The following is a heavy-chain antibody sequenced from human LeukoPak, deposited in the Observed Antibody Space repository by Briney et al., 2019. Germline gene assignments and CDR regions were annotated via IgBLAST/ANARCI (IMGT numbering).Heavy chain of an antibody. CDR2: ISSSSSSI. CDR1: GFIFSSYS. D-gene: IGHD3-9*01. CDR3: ARDSRYFDYLDY. J-gene: IGHJ4*02. Sequence: GGSLRLSCAASGFIFSSYSMNWVRQAPGKGLEWVSYISSSSSSIYYADAVKGRFTISRDNAKNSLYLQMNSLRAENTAVYYCARDSRYFDYLDYWGQGTLVTVSS. V-gene: IGHV3-48*01.